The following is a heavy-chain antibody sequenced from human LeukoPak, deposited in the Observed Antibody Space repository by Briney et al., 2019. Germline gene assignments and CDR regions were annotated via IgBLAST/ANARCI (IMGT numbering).Heavy chain of an antibody. CDR2: IRADAVTT. D-gene: IGHD3-10*01. V-gene: IGHV3-23*01. Sequence: GGSLRLSCATSGFIFSHHGMNWVRQAPGKGLEWVSGIRADAVTTYYADSVKGRFIISRDNSKNTVYLQMNSLSAEDAAVYYCAKDLRFGDLLFLFDYWGQGTLVTVSS. CDR1: GFIFSHHG. CDR3: AKDLRFGDLLFLFDY. J-gene: IGHJ4*02.